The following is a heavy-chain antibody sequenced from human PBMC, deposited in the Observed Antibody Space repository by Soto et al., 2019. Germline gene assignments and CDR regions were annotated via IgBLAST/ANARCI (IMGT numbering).Heavy chain of an antibody. Sequence: NPSETLSLTCTVSGGSISSGGDYWSWIRQHPGKGLEWIGYIYYTGSTNSNPSLKSRVTISVDTSKNQFSLNLSSVTAADTAVYYCARGPYDSSGSRYRTFDYWGQGTLVTVSS. CDR2: IYYTGST. CDR1: GGSISSGGDY. J-gene: IGHJ4*02. D-gene: IGHD3-22*01. CDR3: ARGPYDSSGSRYRTFDY. V-gene: IGHV4-31*03.